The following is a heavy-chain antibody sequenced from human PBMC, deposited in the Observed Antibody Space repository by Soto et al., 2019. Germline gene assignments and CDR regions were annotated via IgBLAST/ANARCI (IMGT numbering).Heavy chain of an antibody. CDR2: ISSSSSYI. CDR3: ARGDCSSTSCSYFDY. CDR1: GFTFSSYS. D-gene: IGHD2-2*01. J-gene: IGHJ4*02. Sequence: GGSLRLSCAASGFTFSSYSMNWVRQAPGKGLEWVSSISSSSSYIYYADSVKGRFTISRDNAKNSLYLQMNSLRAEDTAVYYCARGDCSSTSCSYFDYWGQGTLVTVSS. V-gene: IGHV3-21*01.